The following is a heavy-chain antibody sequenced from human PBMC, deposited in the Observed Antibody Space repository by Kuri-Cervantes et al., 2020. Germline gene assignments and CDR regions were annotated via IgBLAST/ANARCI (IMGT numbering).Heavy chain of an antibody. V-gene: IGHV3-21*01. CDR2: ISSSSSYI. CDR3: ARVRSEWELPRYYYYGMDV. Sequence: GGSLRLSCAASGFTFSSYSMNWVRQAPGKGLEWVSSISSSSSYIYYADSVKGRFTISRDNAKNSLYLQMNSLRAEDTAVYYCARVRSEWELPRYYYYGMDVWGQGTTVTVSS. J-gene: IGHJ6*02. D-gene: IGHD1-26*01. CDR1: GFTFSSYS.